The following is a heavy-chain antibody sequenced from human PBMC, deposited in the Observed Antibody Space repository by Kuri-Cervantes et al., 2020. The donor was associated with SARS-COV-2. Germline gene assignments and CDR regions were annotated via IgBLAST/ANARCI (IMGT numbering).Heavy chain of an antibody. CDR2: ICHSGST. CDR1: GGSISSSSYY. V-gene: IGHV4-39*07. J-gene: IGHJ4*02. CDR3: ARRSGYCSSTSCYFFDY. D-gene: IGHD2-2*01. Sequence: ESLKISCTVSGGSISSSSYYWGWIRQPPGKGLEWIGSICHSGSTYYNPSLKSRVTISVDTSKNQFSLKLSSVTAADTAVYYCARRSGYCSSTSCYFFDYWGQGTLVTVSS.